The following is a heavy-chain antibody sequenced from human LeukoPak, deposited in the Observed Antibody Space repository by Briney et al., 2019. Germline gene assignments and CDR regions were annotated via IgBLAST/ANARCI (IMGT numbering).Heavy chain of an antibody. CDR2: IYSDGST. D-gene: IGHD1-26*01. CDR1: GFTVSSNY. V-gene: IGHV3-53*01. J-gene: IGHJ3*02. Sequence: GGSLRLSCAASGFTVSSNYMSWVRQAPGKGLEWVSIIYSDGSTFYADSVKGRFTISRDNSKNTLYLQMNGLRAEDTAVYYCARGGSYLSAFDIWGQGTMVTVSS. CDR3: ARGGSYLSAFDI.